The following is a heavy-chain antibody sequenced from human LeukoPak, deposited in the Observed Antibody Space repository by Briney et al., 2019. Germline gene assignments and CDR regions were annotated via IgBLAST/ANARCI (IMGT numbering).Heavy chain of an antibody. CDR1: GFTFSSYS. D-gene: IGHD6-13*01. V-gene: IGHV3-48*04. Sequence: GGSLRLSCAASGFTFSSYSMNWVRQAPGKGLEWVSYISSSSSTIYYADSVKGRFTISRDNAKNSLYLQMNSLRAEDTAVYYCARVLGYSSSWYYFDYWGQGTLVTVSS. CDR3: ARVLGYSSSWYYFDY. J-gene: IGHJ4*02. CDR2: ISSSSSTI.